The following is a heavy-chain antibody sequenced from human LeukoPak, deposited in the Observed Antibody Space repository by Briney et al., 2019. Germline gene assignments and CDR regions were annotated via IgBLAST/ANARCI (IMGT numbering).Heavy chain of an antibody. D-gene: IGHD1-26*01. CDR1: GFTFSSYS. CDR2: ISSSSSTI. CDR3: ARGSGSYYSWFDP. J-gene: IGHJ5*02. Sequence: PGGSLRLSCAASGFTFSSYSMNWVRQAPGKGLEWVSYISSSSSTIYYADSVKGRFTISRDNAKNSLYLQMNSLRAEDTAVYYCARGSGSYYSWFDPWGQGTLVTVSS. V-gene: IGHV3-48*04.